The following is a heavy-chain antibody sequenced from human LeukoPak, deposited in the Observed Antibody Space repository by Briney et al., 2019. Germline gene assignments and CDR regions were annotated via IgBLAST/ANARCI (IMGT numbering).Heavy chain of an antibody. J-gene: IGHJ3*02. D-gene: IGHD3-10*01. V-gene: IGHV4-4*07. CDR1: GGSISSYY. CDR3: ARQRISEAFDI. CDR2: IYTSGST. Sequence: PSETLSLTCTVSGGSISSYYWSWIRQPAGKGLEWIGRIYTSGSTYYNPSLKSRVTISVDTSKNQFSLKLSSVTAADTAVYYCARQRISEAFDIWGQGTMVTVSS.